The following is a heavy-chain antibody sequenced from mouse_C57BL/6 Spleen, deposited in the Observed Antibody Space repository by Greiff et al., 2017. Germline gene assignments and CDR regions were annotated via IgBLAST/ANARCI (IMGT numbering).Heavy chain of an antibody. J-gene: IGHJ4*01. CDR2: ISSGSSTI. V-gene: IGHV5-17*01. CDR3: ATPLMDY. Sequence: EVQLVESGGGLVKPGGSLKLSCAASGFTFSDYGMHWVRQAPEQGLEWVAYISSGSSTIYYADTLKGRFTISRDNAKNTLFLQMTSLRSEDTAMYYCATPLMDYWGQGTSVTVSS. CDR1: GFTFSDYG.